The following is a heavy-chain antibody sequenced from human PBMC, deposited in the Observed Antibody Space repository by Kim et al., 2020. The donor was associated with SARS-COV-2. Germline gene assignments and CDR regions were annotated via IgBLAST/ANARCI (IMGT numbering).Heavy chain of an antibody. CDR3: ARRAVDSSGTYYFDY. V-gene: IGHV3-74*01. D-gene: IGHD3-22*01. CDR2: IYSDGSGP. J-gene: IGHJ4*02. CDR1: GFTFSSYW. Sequence: GGSLRLSCAASGFTFSSYWMHWVRQAPGKGLVWVSRIYSDGSGPSYADSVKGRFTISRDNAKNTLYLQMNSLRAEDTALYYCARRAVDSSGTYYFDYWGQGTLVTVSS.